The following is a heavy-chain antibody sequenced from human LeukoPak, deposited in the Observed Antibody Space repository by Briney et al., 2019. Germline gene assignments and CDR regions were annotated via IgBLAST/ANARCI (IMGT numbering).Heavy chain of an antibody. Sequence: PSETLSLTCAVYGGSFSGYYWSWVRQPPGKGLEWIGEINHSGSTNYNPSLKSRVTISVDTSKNQFSLKLSSVTAADTAVYYCARMGPLRHITMVRGVIINDAFDIWGQGTMVTVSS. CDR1: GGSFSGYY. D-gene: IGHD3-10*01. J-gene: IGHJ3*02. V-gene: IGHV4-34*01. CDR3: ARMGPLRHITMVRGVIINDAFDI. CDR2: INHSGST.